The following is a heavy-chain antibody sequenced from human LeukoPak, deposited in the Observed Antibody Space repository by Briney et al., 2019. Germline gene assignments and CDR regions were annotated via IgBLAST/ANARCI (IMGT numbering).Heavy chain of an antibody. CDR1: GGSISSYY. D-gene: IGHD3-22*01. Sequence: SETLSLTCTVSGGSISSYYWSWIRQPPGKGLEWIGYIYYSGSTNYNPSLKSRVTISVDTSKNQFSLKLSSVTAADTAVHYCARGYYYDSSGYSSGVDYWGQGTLVTVSS. V-gene: IGHV4-59*12. J-gene: IGHJ4*02. CDR2: IYYSGST. CDR3: ARGYYYDSSGYSSGVDY.